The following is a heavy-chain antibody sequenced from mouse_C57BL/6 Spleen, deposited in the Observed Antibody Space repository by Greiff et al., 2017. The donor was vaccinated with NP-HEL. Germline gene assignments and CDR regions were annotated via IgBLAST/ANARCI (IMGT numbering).Heavy chain of an antibody. CDR2: IDPSDSYT. CDR1: GYTFTSYW. CDR3: ARLSGYFDY. D-gene: IGHD3-2*02. V-gene: IGHV1-50*01. Sequence: LQQPGAELVKPGASVKLSCKASGYTFTSYWMQWVKQRPGQGLEWIGEIDPSDSYTNYNQKFKGKATLTVDTSSSTAYMQLSSLTSEDSAVYYCARLSGYFDYWGQGTTLTVSS. J-gene: IGHJ2*01.